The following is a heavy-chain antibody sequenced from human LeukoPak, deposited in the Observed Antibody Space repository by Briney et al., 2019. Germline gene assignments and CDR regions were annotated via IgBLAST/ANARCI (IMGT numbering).Heavy chain of an antibody. CDR2: ISSSGSTI. CDR3: ARDGPDYCSSTSCYRLYYFDY. D-gene: IGHD2-2*02. CDR1: GFTFSDYY. J-gene: IGHJ4*02. Sequence: GGSLRLSCAASGFTFSDYYMSWIRQAPGKGLEWVSYISSSGSTIYYADSVKGRFTISRDNAKNSLYLQMNSLRAEDTAVYYCARDGPDYCSSTSCYRLYYFDYWGQGTLVTVSS. V-gene: IGHV3-11*04.